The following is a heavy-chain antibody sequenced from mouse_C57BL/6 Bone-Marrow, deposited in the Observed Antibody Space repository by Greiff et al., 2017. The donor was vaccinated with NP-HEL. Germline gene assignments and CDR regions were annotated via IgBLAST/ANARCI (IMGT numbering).Heavy chain of an antibody. V-gene: IGHV5-4*01. CDR2: ISDGGSYT. J-gene: IGHJ1*03. CDR1: GFTFSSYA. D-gene: IGHD1-1*01. CDR3: ARDLTTVVAPRWYFDV. Sequence: EVKLMESGGGLVKPGGSLKLSCAASGFTFSSYAMSWVRQTPEKRLEWVATISDGGSYTYYPDNVKGRFTISRDNAKNNLYLQMSHLKSEDTAMYYCARDLTTVVAPRWYFDVWGTGTTVTVSS.